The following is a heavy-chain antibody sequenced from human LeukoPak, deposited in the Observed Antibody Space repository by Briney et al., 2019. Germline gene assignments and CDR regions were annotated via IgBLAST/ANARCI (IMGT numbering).Heavy chain of an antibody. Sequence: PGGSLRLSCAASGFTFSSYSMNWVRQAPGKGLEWVSYISSSSTIYYADSVKGRFTISRDNAKNSLYLQMNSLRAEDTAVYYCARDGIDWDIDYWGQGTLVTVSS. CDR3: ARDGIDWDIDY. CDR1: GFTFSSYS. CDR2: ISSSSTI. V-gene: IGHV3-48*01. J-gene: IGHJ4*02. D-gene: IGHD3-9*01.